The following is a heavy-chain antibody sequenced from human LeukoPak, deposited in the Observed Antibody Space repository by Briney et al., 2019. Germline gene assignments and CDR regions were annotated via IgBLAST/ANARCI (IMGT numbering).Heavy chain of an antibody. J-gene: IGHJ6*03. D-gene: IGHD2-2*01. CDR1: GYTLIELS. V-gene: IGHV1-24*01. CDR3: ATFWYQLRQDIMDV. Sequence: ASVKVSCKVSGYTLIELSMHWVRQAPGKGLEWMGGFDPEDGETIYAQKFQGRVTMTEDTSTDTAYMELSSLRSEDTAVYYCATFWYQLRQDIMDVWGKGTTVTVSS. CDR2: FDPEDGET.